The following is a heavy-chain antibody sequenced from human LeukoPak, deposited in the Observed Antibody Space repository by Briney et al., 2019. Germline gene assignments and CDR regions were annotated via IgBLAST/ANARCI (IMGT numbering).Heavy chain of an antibody. CDR3: AARYGSGSSNNWFDP. CDR2: IYYSGST. J-gene: IGHJ5*02. CDR1: GGSVNSYY. Sequence: PSETLSLTCSVSGGSVNSYYWSWIRQPPGKGLEWIGYIYYSGSTNYNPSLKSRVTISVDTSKNQFSLKLSSVTAADTAVYYCAARYGSGSSNNWFDPWGQGTLVTVSS. V-gene: IGHV4-59*02. D-gene: IGHD3-10*01.